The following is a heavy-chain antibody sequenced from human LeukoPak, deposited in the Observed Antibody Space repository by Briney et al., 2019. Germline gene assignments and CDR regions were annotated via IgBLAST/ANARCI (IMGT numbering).Heavy chain of an antibody. Sequence: GASVKVSCKASGGTFSSYAISWVRQAPGQGLEWMGWISAYNGNTNYAQKLQGRVTMTTDTSTTTAYMELRSLRSDDTAVYYCARDLRGSRRDFDYWGQGTLVTVSS. CDR1: GGTFSSYA. J-gene: IGHJ4*02. D-gene: IGHD3-16*01. CDR3: ARDLRGSRRDFDY. CDR2: ISAYNGNT. V-gene: IGHV1-18*01.